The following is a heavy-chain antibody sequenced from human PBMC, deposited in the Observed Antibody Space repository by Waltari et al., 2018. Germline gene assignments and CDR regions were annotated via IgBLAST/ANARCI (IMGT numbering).Heavy chain of an antibody. Sequence: EEQLVESGGGLIQPGESLRVSCAVSGFTFSRYWMHWVRQGPGKGLVWVARINSDGSYTSYADSVKGRFTISRDNAKNTVYLQMKSLRVEDTAVYYCARMARKTYSSPVAGRDYYYGMDVWGLGTTVTVSS. CDR2: INSDGSYT. J-gene: IGHJ6*02. D-gene: IGHD6-13*01. CDR3: ARMARKTYSSPVAGRDYYYGMDV. CDR1: GFTFSRYW. V-gene: IGHV3-74*01.